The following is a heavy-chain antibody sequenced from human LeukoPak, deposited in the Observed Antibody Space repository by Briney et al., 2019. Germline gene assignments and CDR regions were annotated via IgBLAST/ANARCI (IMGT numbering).Heavy chain of an antibody. CDR1: GFTSSRNW. J-gene: IGHJ4*02. Sequence: GGSLRLSCAASGFTSSRNWMHRVRQAPGKGLVWVSRINSDGSITNYADSVKGRFTISRDNAKNTLYLQMSSLRAEDTAVYYCAKIDAYWGQGTLATVSS. V-gene: IGHV3-74*01. CDR2: INSDGSIT. CDR3: AKIDAY.